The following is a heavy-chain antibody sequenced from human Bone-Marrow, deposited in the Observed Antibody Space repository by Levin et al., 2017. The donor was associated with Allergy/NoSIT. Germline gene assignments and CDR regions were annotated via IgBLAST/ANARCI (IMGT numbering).Heavy chain of an antibody. CDR1: GFTFSNHA. D-gene: IGHD1-26*01. V-gene: IGHV3-33*01. CDR3: ARRSSTSGSYFGDLDF. J-gene: IGHJ4*02. CDR2: IWYDGSNP. Sequence: QPGGSLRLSCAASGFTFSNHAMHWVRQTPGKGLEWVALIWYDGSNPYYADSVKGRFTISRDNSQNTLYLQMNSLRAEDTAVYFCARRSSTSGSYFGDLDFWGQGTLVSVSS.